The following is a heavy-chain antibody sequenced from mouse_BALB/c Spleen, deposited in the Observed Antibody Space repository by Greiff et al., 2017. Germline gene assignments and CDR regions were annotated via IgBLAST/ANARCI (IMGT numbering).Heavy chain of an antibody. CDR2: IYPGDGDT. Sequence: VQLQQSGAELVRPGSSVKISCKASGYAFSSYWMNWVKQRPGPGLEWIGQIYPGDGDTNYNGKFKGKATLTADKSSSTAYMQLSSLTSEDSAVYFCARSGSTSFAYWGQGTLVTVSA. V-gene: IGHV1-80*01. D-gene: IGHD1-1*01. CDR1: GYAFSSYW. CDR3: ARSGSTSFAY. J-gene: IGHJ3*01.